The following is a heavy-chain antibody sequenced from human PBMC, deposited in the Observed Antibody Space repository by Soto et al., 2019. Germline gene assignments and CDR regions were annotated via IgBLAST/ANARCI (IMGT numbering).Heavy chain of an antibody. CDR1: GGSITSYY. J-gene: IGHJ5*02. CDR3: ARDRTVRGDWFDP. D-gene: IGHD3-10*01. V-gene: IGHV4-4*07. Sequence: SETLSLTCTGSGGSITSYYWTWIRQPAGKGLEWIGRISTSGSTNYNPSLKSRVTMSVDTSKNQFSLNLSSVTAADTAVYYCARDRTVRGDWFDPWGQGTLVTVSS. CDR2: ISTSGST.